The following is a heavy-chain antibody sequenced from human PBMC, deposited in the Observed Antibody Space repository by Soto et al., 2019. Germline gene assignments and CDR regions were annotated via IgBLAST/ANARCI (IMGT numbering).Heavy chain of an antibody. J-gene: IGHJ4*02. CDR2: IYSGGST. Sequence: GGSLRLSCAASGFTFSSYAMSWVRQAPGKGLEWVSVIYSGGSTYYADSAKGRFTISRDNSKNTLYLQMNSLRAEDTAVYYCARGRGYYYGSGSSLRPNYFDYWGQGTLVTVSS. V-gene: IGHV3-53*01. D-gene: IGHD3-10*01. CDR3: ARGRGYYYGSGSSLRPNYFDY. CDR1: GFTFSSYA.